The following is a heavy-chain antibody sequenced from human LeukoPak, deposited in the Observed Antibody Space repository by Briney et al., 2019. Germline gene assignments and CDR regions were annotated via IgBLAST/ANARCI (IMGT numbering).Heavy chain of an antibody. CDR1: GGSISSYY. V-gene: IGHV4-59*01. D-gene: IGHD1-26*01. CDR2: IYYSGST. J-gene: IGHJ6*02. CDR3: ARGGGSYYSSYYYGMDV. Sequence: SETLSLTCTVSGGSISSYYWSWIRQPPGKGLEWIGYIYYSGSTNYNPSLKSRVTISVDTSKNQFSLKLSSVTAADTAVYYCARGGGSYYSSYYYGMDVWGQGTTVAVSS.